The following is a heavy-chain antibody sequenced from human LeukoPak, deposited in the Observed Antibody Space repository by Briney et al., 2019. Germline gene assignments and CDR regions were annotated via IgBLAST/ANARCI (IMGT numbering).Heavy chain of an antibody. D-gene: IGHD3-22*01. Sequence: GGSLRLSCAASGFTFSSYSMKWVRQAPGKGLEWVSSISSSSSYIYYADSVKGRFTISRDNAKNSLYLQMNSLRAEDTAVYYCAKDLRSYYDGSGRLDAFDIWGQGTMVTVSS. CDR2: ISSSSSYI. CDR3: AKDLRSYYDGSGRLDAFDI. V-gene: IGHV3-21*04. J-gene: IGHJ3*02. CDR1: GFTFSSYS.